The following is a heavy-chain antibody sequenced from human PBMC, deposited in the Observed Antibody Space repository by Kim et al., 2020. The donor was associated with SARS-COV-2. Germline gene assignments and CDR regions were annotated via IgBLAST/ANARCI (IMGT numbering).Heavy chain of an antibody. Sequence: TNYHPSLKSRVTISVDKSKNQFSLKLSSVTAADTAVYYCARVLPAAGFDYWGQGTLVTVSS. J-gene: IGHJ4*02. CDR2: T. V-gene: IGHV4-4*02. D-gene: IGHD6-13*01. CDR3: ARVLPAAGFDY.